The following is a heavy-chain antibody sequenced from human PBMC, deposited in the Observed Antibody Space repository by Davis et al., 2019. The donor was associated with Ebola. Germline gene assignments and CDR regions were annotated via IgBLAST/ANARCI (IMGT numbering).Heavy chain of an antibody. CDR3: AKSGGTNDYLDI. Sequence: AASVKVSCKASGYTFTGYYMHWVRQAPGQGLEWMGWINPNSGGTNYAQKFQGWVTMTRDTSTGTVYMDLRSLTSEDTAVYYCAKSGGTNDYLDIWGQGTLVTVSS. CDR2: INPNSGGT. J-gene: IGHJ4*02. V-gene: IGHV1-2*04. D-gene: IGHD2-8*01. CDR1: GYTFTGYY.